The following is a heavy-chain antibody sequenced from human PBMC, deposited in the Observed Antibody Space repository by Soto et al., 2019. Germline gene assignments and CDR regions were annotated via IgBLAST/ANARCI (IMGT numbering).Heavy chain of an antibody. V-gene: IGHV4-4*02. Sequence: QVQLQESGPGLVKPSGTLSLTCAVSGGSISSSNWWSWVRQPPGKGLEWIGEIYHSGSTNYNPSLKSRVTISVDKSKNQFSLKLSSVTAADTAVYYCARVNRGGDYWGYYYYYGMDVCGQGTKVPVSS. J-gene: IGHJ6*02. CDR1: GGSISSSNW. CDR3: ARVNRGGDYWGYYYYYGMDV. D-gene: IGHD4-17*01. CDR2: IYHSGST.